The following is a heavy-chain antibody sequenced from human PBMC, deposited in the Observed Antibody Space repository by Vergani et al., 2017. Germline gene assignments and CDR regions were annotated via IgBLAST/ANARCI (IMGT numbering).Heavy chain of an antibody. CDR1: GGSFSGYY. V-gene: IGHV4-34*01. J-gene: IGHJ4*02. D-gene: IGHD2-8*01. CDR3: ARDRQVLGNGGYYFDY. Sequence: QVQLQQWGAGLLKPSETLSLTCAVYGGSFSGYYWSWIHQPPGKGLEWIGEINHSGSTNYNPSLKSRVTISVDTSKNQFSLKLSSVTAADTAVYYCARDRQVLGNGGYYFDYWGQGTLVTVSS. CDR2: INHSGST.